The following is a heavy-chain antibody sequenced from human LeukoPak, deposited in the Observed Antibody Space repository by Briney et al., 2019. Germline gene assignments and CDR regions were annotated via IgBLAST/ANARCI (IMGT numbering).Heavy chain of an antibody. Sequence: KISCKGSGYSFTSYWIGWVRQAPGQGLEWMGRIIPILGIANYAQKFQGRVTITADKSTSTAYMELSSLRSEDTAVYYCAREEGYYGSGSYYNVPAFDIWGQGTMVTVSS. CDR2: IIPILGIA. CDR1: GYSFTSYW. D-gene: IGHD3-10*01. V-gene: IGHV1-69*04. CDR3: AREEGYYGSGSYYNVPAFDI. J-gene: IGHJ3*02.